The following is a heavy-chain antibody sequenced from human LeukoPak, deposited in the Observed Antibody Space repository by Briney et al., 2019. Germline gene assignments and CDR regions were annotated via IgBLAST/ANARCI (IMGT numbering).Heavy chain of an antibody. Sequence: SETPSLTCAVFGGSFSGYYWTWIRQPPGRGLEWIGEINHSGSTNYNPSLKSRVTISVDTSKNQFSLKLSSVTAADTAVYYCARGTAPAPGYWGQGSLVTVSS. J-gene: IGHJ4*02. V-gene: IGHV4-34*01. D-gene: IGHD2-21*02. CDR3: ARGTAPAPGY. CDR2: INHSGST. CDR1: GGSFSGYY.